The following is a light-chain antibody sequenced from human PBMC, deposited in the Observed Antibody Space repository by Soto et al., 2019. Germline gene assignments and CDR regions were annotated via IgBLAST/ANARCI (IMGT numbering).Light chain of an antibody. Sequence: DIQMTQSPSSLSASVGDRVTITCRASQSISSYLNWYQQKPGKAPKLLIYAASSLQSGVPSRFSGSVSGTDFTLTISSLQPEDFATYYCQQTYRTPLTFGGGTKVEIK. CDR3: QQTYRTPLT. CDR1: QSISSY. CDR2: AAS. J-gene: IGKJ4*01. V-gene: IGKV1-39*01.